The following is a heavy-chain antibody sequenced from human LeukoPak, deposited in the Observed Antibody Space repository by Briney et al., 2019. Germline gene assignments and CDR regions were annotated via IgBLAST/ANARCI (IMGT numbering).Heavy chain of an antibody. J-gene: IGHJ4*02. CDR3: AKRGVVIRVILVGFHKEAYYFDS. CDR2: ISDSGGRT. Sequence: GGSLRLSCEASGFTFSSFWMGWVRQAPGKGLEWVAGISDSGGRTNYADSVKGRFTISRDNPKNTLYLQMNSLRAEDTAVYFCAKRGVVIRVILVGFHKEAYYFDSWGQGALVTVSS. CDR1: GFTFSSFW. V-gene: IGHV3-23*01. D-gene: IGHD3-22*01.